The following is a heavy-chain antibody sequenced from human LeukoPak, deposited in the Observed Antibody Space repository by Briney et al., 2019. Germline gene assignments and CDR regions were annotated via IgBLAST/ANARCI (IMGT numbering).Heavy chain of an antibody. J-gene: IGHJ4*02. CDR3: AKVRTLVWFGEFAY. Sequence: PGGSLRLSCAASGFTFSSYAMSWVRQAPGKGLEWVSAISGSGGATYYADSVKGRFTISRDNSKNTLYLQMNSLRADDTAVYYRAKVRTLVWFGEFAYWGQGTLVTVSS. CDR2: ISGSGGAT. CDR1: GFTFSSYA. V-gene: IGHV3-23*01. D-gene: IGHD3-10*01.